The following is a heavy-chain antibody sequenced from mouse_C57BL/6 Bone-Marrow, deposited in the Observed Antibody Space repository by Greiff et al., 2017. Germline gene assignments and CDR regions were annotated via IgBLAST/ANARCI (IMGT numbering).Heavy chain of an antibody. CDR2: IYPGGGYT. J-gene: IGHJ2*01. CDR1: GYTFTNYW. D-gene: IGHD1-1*01. V-gene: IGHV1-63*01. CDR3: ARAYYYGSTFDD. Sequence: QVQLQQSGAELVRPGTSVKMSCKASGYTFTNYWIGWAKPRPGHGLEWIGDIYPGGGYTNYNEKFKGKATLTADKSSSTAYMQFSSLTSEDSAIYYCARAYYYGSTFDDWCQGTTLTVSS.